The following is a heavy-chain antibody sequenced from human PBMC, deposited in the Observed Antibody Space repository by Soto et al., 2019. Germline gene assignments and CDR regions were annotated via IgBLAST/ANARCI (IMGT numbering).Heavy chain of an antibody. J-gene: IGHJ4*02. CDR2: ISSSGTT. CDR3: AKGISVAGNY. CDR1: RFTFSNYA. V-gene: IGHV3-23*01. D-gene: IGHD6-19*01. Sequence: EVQLLESGGGLVQPGGSLRLSCAASRFTFSNYAMSWVRQAPGKGLEWVSAISSSGTTYYADSVKGRLTIPRDNSKNTLYLQMNSLRAEDTAIYYCAKGISVAGNYWGQGTLVTVSS.